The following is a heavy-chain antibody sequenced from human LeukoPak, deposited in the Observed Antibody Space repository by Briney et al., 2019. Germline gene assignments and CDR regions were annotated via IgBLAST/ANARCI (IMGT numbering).Heavy chain of an antibody. D-gene: IGHD3-16*02. J-gene: IGHJ4*02. Sequence: PGRSLRLSCAASGFTFSSYAMHWVRQAPGKGLEWVAVISYDGSNKYYADSVKGRFTISRDNSKNTLYLQMNSLRAEDTAVYYCARTHPRYVWGSYRYHFDYWGQGTLVTVSS. CDR1: GFTFSSYA. CDR2: ISYDGSNK. V-gene: IGHV3-30-3*01. CDR3: ARTHPRYVWGSYRYHFDY.